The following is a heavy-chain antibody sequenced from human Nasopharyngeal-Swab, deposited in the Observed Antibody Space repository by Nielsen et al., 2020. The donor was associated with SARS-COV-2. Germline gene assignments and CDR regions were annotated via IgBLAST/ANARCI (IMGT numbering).Heavy chain of an antibody. Sequence: GESLKISCAASGFTFSSYWMSWVRQAPGKGLEWVANIKQDGSEKYYVDSVKGRFTISRDNSNNLLYLQMNNLRAEDTAVYYYARDSGIGAYFYYGMDVWGQGTTVTVSS. J-gene: IGHJ6*02. D-gene: IGHD3-10*01. CDR3: ARDSGIGAYFYYGMDV. CDR2: IKQDGSEK. CDR1: GFTFSSYW. V-gene: IGHV3-7*01.